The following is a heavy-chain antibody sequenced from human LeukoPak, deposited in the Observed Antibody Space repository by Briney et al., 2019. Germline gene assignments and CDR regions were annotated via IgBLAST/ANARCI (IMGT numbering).Heavy chain of an antibody. D-gene: IGHD3-22*01. CDR2: IKSKTDSDTT. CDR1: GFTFTNAW. V-gene: IGHV3-15*01. Sequence: GGSPRLSCAASGFTFTNAWVTWVRQAPGKGLEWVGRIKSKTDSDTTDYAAPVKGRFTISRDDSKNMLYLQMNSLKTEDTGVYYCSTSYSSGYYAHWGQGALVTVSS. CDR3: STSYSSGYYAH. J-gene: IGHJ4*02.